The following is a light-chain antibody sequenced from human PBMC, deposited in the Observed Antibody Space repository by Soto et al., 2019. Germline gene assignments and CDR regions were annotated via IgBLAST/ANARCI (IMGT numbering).Light chain of an antibody. J-gene: IGLJ1*01. CDR3: CSYAGSPRYV. Sequence: QSALTQPRSVSGSPGQSVTISCTGTSSDVGGYNYVSWYQQHPGKAPKVMIYDVSERPSGVPDRFSGSKSGNTASLTISGLQAEDEADYCCCSYAGSPRYVFGTGTQLTVL. CDR2: DVS. V-gene: IGLV2-11*01. CDR1: SSDVGGYNY.